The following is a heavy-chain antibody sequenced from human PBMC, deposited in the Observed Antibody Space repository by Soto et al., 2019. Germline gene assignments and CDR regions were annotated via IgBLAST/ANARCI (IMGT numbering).Heavy chain of an antibody. D-gene: IGHD3-16*01. V-gene: IGHV4-34*01. Sequence: KPSETLSLTCAVYGGSFSGYYWSWIRQPPGKGLEWIGEINHSGSTNYNPSLKSRVTISVDTSKNQFSLKLSSVTAADTAVYYCAILRGGTSYGMDVWGQGTTVTVSS. CDR1: GGSFSGYY. CDR3: AILRGGTSYGMDV. J-gene: IGHJ6*02. CDR2: INHSGST.